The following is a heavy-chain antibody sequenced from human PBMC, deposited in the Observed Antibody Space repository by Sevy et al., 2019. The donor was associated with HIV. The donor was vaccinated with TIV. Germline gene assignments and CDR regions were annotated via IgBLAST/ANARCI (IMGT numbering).Heavy chain of an antibody. J-gene: IGHJ4*02. CDR3: ARLKVPAAILGAFDY. CDR2: IYPGDSDT. D-gene: IGHD2-2*01. CDR1: GYSFTSYW. Sequence: GESLKISCKGSGYSFTSYWIGWVRQMPGKGLEWMGIIYPGDSDTRYNPSFQGQVTISADKSIGTAYLQWSSLKASDTAMYYCARLKVPAAILGAFDYWGQGTLVTVSS. V-gene: IGHV5-51*01.